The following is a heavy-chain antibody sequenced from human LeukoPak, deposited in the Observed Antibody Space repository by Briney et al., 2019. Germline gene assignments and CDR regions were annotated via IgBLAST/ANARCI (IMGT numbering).Heavy chain of an antibody. V-gene: IGHV1-2*02. D-gene: IGHD1-14*01. CDR2: INPNSGDT. CDR1: GYTFTGYY. J-gene: IGHJ3*02. Sequence: ASVKVSCKASGYTFTGYYMHWVRRAPGQGLEWMGWINPNSGDTDYTQKFQGRVTMTRDTSISTAYMELSRLRSDDTAVYSCARDARSYTFDIWGQGTVVTVSS. CDR3: ARDARSYTFDI.